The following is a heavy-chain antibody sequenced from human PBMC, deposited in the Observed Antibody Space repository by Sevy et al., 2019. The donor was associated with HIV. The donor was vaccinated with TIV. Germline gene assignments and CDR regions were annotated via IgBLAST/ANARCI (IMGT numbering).Heavy chain of an antibody. CDR3: ARGRGVFGAVAINWFDP. V-gene: IGHV3-30*14. CDR1: GFTFSTHA. D-gene: IGHD3-3*01. Sequence: GGSLRLSCAASGFTFSTHAMHWVRQAPGKGLQWVSLISYDGSHKYYADSVKGRFTISRDNSKNTLYLQMNNLRADDTAVYYCARGRGVFGAVAINWFDPWCQGALVTVSS. CDR2: ISYDGSHK. J-gene: IGHJ5*02.